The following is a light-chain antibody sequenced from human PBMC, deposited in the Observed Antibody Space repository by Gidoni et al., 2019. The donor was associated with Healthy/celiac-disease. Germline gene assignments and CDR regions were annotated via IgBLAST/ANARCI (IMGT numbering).Light chain of an antibody. V-gene: IGLV1-44*01. CDR2: SNN. Sequence: QYVLTQPPSASGTPGQRVTISCSGSSSNIGSNTVNCYQQLPGTAPKLLIYSNNQRPSGVPDRFSGSKSGTSASLAISGLQSEDEADYYCAAWDDSLNGHVVFGGGTKLTVL. CDR1: SSNIGSNT. J-gene: IGLJ2*01. CDR3: AAWDDSLNGHVV.